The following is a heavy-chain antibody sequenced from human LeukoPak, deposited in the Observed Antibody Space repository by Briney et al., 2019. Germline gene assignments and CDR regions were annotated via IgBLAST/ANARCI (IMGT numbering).Heavy chain of an antibody. D-gene: IGHD6-19*01. Sequence: GGSLRLSCAASGFTFSSYWMSWVRQAPGKGLEWVSVIYSGGSTCYADSVKGRFTISRDNSKNTLYLQMNSLRAEDTAVYYCARDRYSSGWFRTDYWGQGTLVTVSS. J-gene: IGHJ4*02. V-gene: IGHV3-53*01. CDR3: ARDRYSSGWFRTDY. CDR2: IYSGGST. CDR1: GFTFSSYW.